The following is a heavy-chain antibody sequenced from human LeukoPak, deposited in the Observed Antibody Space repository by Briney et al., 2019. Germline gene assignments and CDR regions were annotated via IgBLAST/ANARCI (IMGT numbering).Heavy chain of an antibody. CDR1: GYTFTGYY. V-gene: IGHV1-2*06. Sequence: GASVKVSCKASGYTFTGYYMHWVRQAPGQGLEWMGRINPNSGGTNYAQKFQGRVTMTRDTSISTAYMELSRLRSDDTAVYYCARDPETYYYDSSGYYPFDYWGQGTLVTVCS. D-gene: IGHD3-22*01. J-gene: IGHJ4*02. CDR2: INPNSGGT. CDR3: ARDPETYYYDSSGYYPFDY.